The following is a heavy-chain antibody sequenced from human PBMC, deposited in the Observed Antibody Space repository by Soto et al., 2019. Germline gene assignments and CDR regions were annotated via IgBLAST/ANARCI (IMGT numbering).Heavy chain of an antibody. Sequence: GGSLRLSCAASGFTFSSYAMSWVRQAPGKGLEWVSAISGSGGSTYYADSVKGRFTISRDNSKNTPYLQMNSLRAEDTAVYYCAKSRGNGYRYYYYMDVWGKGTTVTVSS. D-gene: IGHD5-12*01. V-gene: IGHV3-23*01. CDR1: GFTFSSYA. CDR3: AKSRGNGYRYYYYMDV. CDR2: ISGSGGST. J-gene: IGHJ6*03.